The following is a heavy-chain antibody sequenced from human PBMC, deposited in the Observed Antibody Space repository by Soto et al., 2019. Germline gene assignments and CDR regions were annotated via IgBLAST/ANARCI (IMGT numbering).Heavy chain of an antibody. CDR2: IIPIFGTA. Sequence: SVKVSCKASGGTFSSYAISWVRQAPGQGLEWMGGIIPIFGTANYAQKFQGRVTITADKSTSTAYMELSSLRSEDTAVYYCARGPPGGDIVVVPAAMGDYWGQGTLFTVSS. J-gene: IGHJ4*02. V-gene: IGHV1-69*06. D-gene: IGHD2-2*01. CDR1: GGTFSSYA. CDR3: ARGPPGGDIVVVPAAMGDY.